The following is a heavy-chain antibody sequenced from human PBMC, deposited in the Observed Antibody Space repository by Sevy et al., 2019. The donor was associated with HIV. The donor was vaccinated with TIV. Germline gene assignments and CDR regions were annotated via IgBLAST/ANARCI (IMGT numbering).Heavy chain of an antibody. CDR1: GYTFTSYG. V-gene: IGHV1-18*01. J-gene: IGHJ3*02. CDR2: ISAYNGNT. CDR3: ARVGWCELPRVPFDI. Sequence: ASVKVSCKASGYTFTSYGISWVRQAPGQGLEWMGWISAYNGNTNYAQKLQGRVTMTTDTSTSTAYMELRSLRSDDTAVYYCARVGWCELPRVPFDIWGQGTMVTVSS. D-gene: IGHD1-26*01.